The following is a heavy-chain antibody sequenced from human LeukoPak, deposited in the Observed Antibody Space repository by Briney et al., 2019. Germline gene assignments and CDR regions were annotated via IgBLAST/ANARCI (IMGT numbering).Heavy chain of an antibody. J-gene: IGHJ5*02. Sequence: SETLSLTCTVSGASISSYYWNWIRQSPRKGLEWIGYIYSSGSTNYNPSLKSRVTISADTSKNHFSLKLTSVTAADTAVYYCASSHSYGSPNWFDPWGQGTLVTVSS. D-gene: IGHD5-18*01. CDR2: IYSSGST. V-gene: IGHV4-59*01. CDR3: ASSHSYGSPNWFDP. CDR1: GASISSYY.